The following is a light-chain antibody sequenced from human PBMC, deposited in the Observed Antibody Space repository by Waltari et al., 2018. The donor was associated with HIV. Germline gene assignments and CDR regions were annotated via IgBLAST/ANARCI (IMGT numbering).Light chain of an antibody. CDR1: SGSIASNY. J-gene: IGLJ2*01. CDR2: EDD. V-gene: IGLV6-57*03. Sequence: NFMLTQPPSVSESPGKTVTISCTRSSGSIASNYLQWYQQRPGSAPTTLIYEDDQRPSAVPDRSSGSIYTSFNSASRTISGLKTEDEADYDYQSFDTSNQWRFGGGTKLTV. CDR3: QSFDTSNQWR.